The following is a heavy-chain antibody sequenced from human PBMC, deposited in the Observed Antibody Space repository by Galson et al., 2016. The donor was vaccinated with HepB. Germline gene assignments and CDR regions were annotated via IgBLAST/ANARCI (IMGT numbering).Heavy chain of an antibody. Sequence: SLRLSCAASGFIFSSYAMHWVRQAPGKGLEWLADISYDGSNIYSADSVKGRFTISRDNSKNMVHLQVNSLRVEDTALYYCAKGHSGIDYDAAFDVWGQGTMVTVSS. D-gene: IGHD1-26*01. V-gene: IGHV3-30*18. J-gene: IGHJ3*01. CDR2: ISYDGSNI. CDR3: AKGHSGIDYDAAFDV. CDR1: GFIFSSYA.